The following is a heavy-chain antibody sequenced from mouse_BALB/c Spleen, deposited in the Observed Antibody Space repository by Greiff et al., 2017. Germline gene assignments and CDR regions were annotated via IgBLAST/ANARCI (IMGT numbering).Heavy chain of an antibody. Sequence: EVQGVESGGGLVKPGGSLKLSCAASGFTFSSYAMSWVRQTPEKRLEWVASISSGGSTYYPDSVKGRFTISRDNARNILYLQMSSLRSEDTAMYYCARGGYAKAYAMDYWGQGTSVTVSS. CDR1: GFTFSSYA. V-gene: IGHV5-6-5*01. D-gene: IGHD2-1*01. J-gene: IGHJ4*01. CDR2: ISSGGST. CDR3: ARGGYAKAYAMDY.